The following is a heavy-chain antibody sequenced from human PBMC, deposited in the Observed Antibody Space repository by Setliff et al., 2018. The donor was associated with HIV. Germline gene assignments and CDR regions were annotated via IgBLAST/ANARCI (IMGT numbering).Heavy chain of an antibody. D-gene: IGHD3-22*01. CDR3: ARGDSFVYSYVYPDY. Sequence: VGSLRLSCVASGFSLSRYTMMWVRQAPGKGLEWVSSITSNLNYRYADSVKGRFTISRDSTKNSLYLQMNSLRAEDTAVYYCARGDSFVYSYVYPDYWGQGTLVTVSS. CDR2: ITSNLNYR. CDR1: GFSLSRYT. V-gene: IGHV3-21*01. J-gene: IGHJ4*02.